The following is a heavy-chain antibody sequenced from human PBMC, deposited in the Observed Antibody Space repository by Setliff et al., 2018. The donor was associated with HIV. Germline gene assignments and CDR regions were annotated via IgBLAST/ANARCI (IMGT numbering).Heavy chain of an antibody. CDR3: ARGARRYNYGYWFYHGMDV. Sequence: PGGSLRLSCAASGFTFSSYGMNWVRQAPGKGLEWVSSISSSSSYIYYADSVKGRFTISRDNAKNSLYLQMNSLRAEDTAVYYCARGARRYNYGYWFYHGMDVWGQGTTVTVSS. CDR1: GFTFSSYG. D-gene: IGHD5-18*01. CDR2: ISSSSSYI. J-gene: IGHJ6*02. V-gene: IGHV3-21*04.